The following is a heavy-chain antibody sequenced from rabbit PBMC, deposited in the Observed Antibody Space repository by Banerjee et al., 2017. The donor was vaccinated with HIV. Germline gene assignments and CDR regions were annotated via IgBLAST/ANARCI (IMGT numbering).Heavy chain of an antibody. CDR2: IYAGSVGNT. CDR3: ARAANSIAYDSRL. CDR1: GFSFNSSYW. V-gene: IGHV1S45*01. D-gene: IGHD1-1*01. J-gene: IGHJ4*01. Sequence: QEQLEESGGDLVKPEGSLTLTCTASGFSFNSSYWICWVRQAPGKGLEWIACIYAGSVGNTYYASWAKGRFTISKTSSTTVTLQMTSLTAADTATYFCARAANSIAYDSRLWGPGTLVTVS.